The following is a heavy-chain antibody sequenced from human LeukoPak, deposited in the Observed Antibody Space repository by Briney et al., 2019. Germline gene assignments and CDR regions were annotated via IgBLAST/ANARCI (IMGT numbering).Heavy chain of an antibody. Sequence: PSETLSLTCTVSGGCISSYYWNWIRQPPGKGLEWIGYIFSSGSTNYNPSLRSRVTISVDTSKNQFSLKLSSVTAADTAVYYCARGPYYFDYWGQGTLVTVSS. CDR3: ARGPYYFDY. J-gene: IGHJ4*02. CDR1: GGCISSYY. CDR2: IFSSGST. V-gene: IGHV4-59*01.